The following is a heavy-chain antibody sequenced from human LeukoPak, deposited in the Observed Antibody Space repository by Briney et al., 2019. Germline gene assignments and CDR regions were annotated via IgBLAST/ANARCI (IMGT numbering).Heavy chain of an antibody. J-gene: IGHJ3*02. Sequence: ASVKVSCKASGYTFTGYYMHWVRQAPGQGLEWMGWINPNGGGTNYAQKFQGRVTMTRDTSISTAYMELSRLRSDDTAVYYCARPHEASSDAFDIWGQGTMVTVSS. CDR2: INPNGGGT. V-gene: IGHV1-2*02. CDR1: GYTFTGYY. CDR3: ARPHEASSDAFDI.